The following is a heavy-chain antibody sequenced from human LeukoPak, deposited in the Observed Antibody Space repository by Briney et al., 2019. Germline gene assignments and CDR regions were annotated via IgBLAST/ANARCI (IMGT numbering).Heavy chain of an antibody. J-gene: IGHJ3*02. CDR2: INPKDGST. CDR3: ARSGWKGRSEAFDI. Sequence: ASPRVSSTASRYTSTIANMHSVRRAPRQRVGRMGVINPKDGSTRYAQKVQGRVSMTRDTSTSTVYMELSSLRSEDTAVYFCARSGWKGRSEAFDIWGQGTMVSVSS. V-gene: IGHV1-46*01. D-gene: IGHD6-19*01. CDR1: RYTSTIAN.